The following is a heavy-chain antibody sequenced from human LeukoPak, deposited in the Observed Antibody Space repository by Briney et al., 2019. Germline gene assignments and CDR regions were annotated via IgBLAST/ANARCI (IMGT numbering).Heavy chain of an antibody. CDR1: GGSISSSGYY. V-gene: IGHV4-39*07. CDR3: ARDRAFHY. Sequence: PSETLSLTCTASGGSISSSGYYWGWIRQPPGKGLEWIASINYSGTTYYNPSLKSRVTISIDESKNQFSLKLNSVTAADTAVYYCARDRAFHYWGQGTLVTVSS. J-gene: IGHJ4*02. CDR2: INYSGTT.